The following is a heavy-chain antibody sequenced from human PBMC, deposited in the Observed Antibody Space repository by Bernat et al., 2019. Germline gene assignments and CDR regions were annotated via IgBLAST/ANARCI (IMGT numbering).Heavy chain of an antibody. D-gene: IGHD2-2*01. J-gene: IGHJ3*02. V-gene: IGHV4-59*01. CDR2: IYYSGST. CDR3: ARGTKYGAFDI. CDR1: GGSISSYY. Sequence: QVQLQESGPGLVKPSETLSLTCTVSGGSISSYYWSWIRQPPGNGLEWIGYIYYSGSTNYNPSLKSRVTISVDTCKNQFSMKLSTVTAADTAVYYCARGTKYGAFDIWGQGTMVTVSS.